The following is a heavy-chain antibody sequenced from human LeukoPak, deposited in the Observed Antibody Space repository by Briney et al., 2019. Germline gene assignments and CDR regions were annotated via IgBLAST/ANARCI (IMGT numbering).Heavy chain of an antibody. CDR1: GGSISSGDYY. D-gene: IGHD2-21*01. J-gene: IGHJ3*02. CDR2: IYYSGST. Sequence: SETLSLTCTVSGGSISSGDYYWSWIRQPPWKGLEWFVYIYYSGSTYYNPSLKSRFTISVDTSKNQFSLKLSSVTAADTAVYYCARDRAIGAFDIWGQGTMVTVSS. CDR3: ARDRAIGAFDI. V-gene: IGHV4-30-4*08.